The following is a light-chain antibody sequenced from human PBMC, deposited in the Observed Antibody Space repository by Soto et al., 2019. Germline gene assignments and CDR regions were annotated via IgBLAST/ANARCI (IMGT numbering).Light chain of an antibody. CDR3: QQYNSYWT. CDR1: QSSSNW. J-gene: IGKJ1*01. CDR2: KAS. V-gene: IGKV1-5*03. Sequence: DIQMTQSPSTLSASVGDRVTITCRASQSSSNWLAWHQQKPGKAPKLLIYKASNLESGVPSRCSGSGSGTEFTLTISSLQPDDFATYYCQQYNSYWTFGQGTKVDIK.